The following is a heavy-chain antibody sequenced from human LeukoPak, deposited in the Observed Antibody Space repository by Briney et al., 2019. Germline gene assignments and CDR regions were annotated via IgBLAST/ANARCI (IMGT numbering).Heavy chain of an antibody. V-gene: IGHV3-23*01. D-gene: IGHD3-10*02. CDR1: GFTFSSYG. CDR2: ISGSGGST. J-gene: IGHJ6*04. Sequence: GGSLRLSCAASGFTFSSYGMSWVRQAPGKGLEWVSAISGSGGSTYYADSVKGRFTISGDNAKNSLYLQMNSLRAEDTAVYYCAELGITMIGGVWGKGTTVTISS. CDR3: AELGITMIGGV.